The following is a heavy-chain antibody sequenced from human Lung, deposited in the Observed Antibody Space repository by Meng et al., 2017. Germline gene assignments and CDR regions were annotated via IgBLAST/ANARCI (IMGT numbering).Heavy chain of an antibody. Sequence: GQLVGSGGGLVQPGGSLKLSCAVSGVTFSVSDIHWVRQASGKGLEWVGRISSKLNSFATAYPASLKGRFTISRDDSKNMAYLQMNSLMTEDTALYYCTMYTRGHIWGQGTMVTVSS. CDR3: TMYTRGHI. V-gene: IGHV3-73*02. J-gene: IGHJ3*02. CDR1: GVTFSVSD. CDR2: ISSKLNSFAT. D-gene: IGHD6-19*01.